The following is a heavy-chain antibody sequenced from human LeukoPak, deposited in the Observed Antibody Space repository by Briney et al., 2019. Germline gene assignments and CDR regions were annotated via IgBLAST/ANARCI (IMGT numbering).Heavy chain of an antibody. J-gene: IGHJ5*02. CDR2: INEDGSTT. CDR1: GFSFSRYW. V-gene: IGHV3-74*03. Sequence: HPGGSLRLSCAASGFSFSRYWMHWVRHSPGKGLVWVSRINEDGSTTTYADSVKGRFTISRDNAKNTLHLQMNSLRAEDTAVYYCARGVPPCFDPWGQGTLVTVSS. D-gene: IGHD3-10*01. CDR3: ARGVPPCFDP.